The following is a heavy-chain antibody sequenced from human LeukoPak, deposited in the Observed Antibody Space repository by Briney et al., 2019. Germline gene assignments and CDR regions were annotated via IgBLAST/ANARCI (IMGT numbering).Heavy chain of an antibody. CDR1: GGSISSYY. CDR2: IETGGSN. V-gene: IGHV4-4*07. Sequence: ASETLSLTCTVSGGSISSYYWSWIRQPAGKGLEWIGRIETGGSNDYNPSLKSRVTMSVDTSKNQFSLELISVTAADTAVYYCTRGHGWTDYWGQGTLVTVSS. CDR3: TRGHGWTDY. D-gene: IGHD6-19*01. J-gene: IGHJ4*02.